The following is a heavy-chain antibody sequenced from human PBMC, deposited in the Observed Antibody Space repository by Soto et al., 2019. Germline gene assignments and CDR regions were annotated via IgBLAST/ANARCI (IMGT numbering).Heavy chain of an antibody. CDR1: GGTFSSYA. CDR2: IIPIFGTA. D-gene: IGHD3-9*01. CDR3: ARDNMYYDILTGYSPDAFDI. J-gene: IGHJ3*02. Sequence: GASVKVSCKASGGTFSSYAISWVRQAPGQGLEWMGGIIPIFGTANYAQKFQGRVTITADESASTAYMELSSLRSEDTAVYYCARDNMYYDILTGYSPDAFDIWGQGTMVTVSS. V-gene: IGHV1-69*13.